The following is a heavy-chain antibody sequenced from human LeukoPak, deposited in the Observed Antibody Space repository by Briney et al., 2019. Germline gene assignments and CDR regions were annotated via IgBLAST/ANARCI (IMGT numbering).Heavy chain of an antibody. Sequence: SETLSLTCAVYGGSFSAYYWRWIRQPPGKGLEWIGEINHSGSTNYNPSLKSRVTISVDTSKNQFSLKLSSVTAADTAVYYCARLGLYYYGSGSYYGYGMDVWGKGTTVTVSS. J-gene: IGHJ6*04. CDR2: INHSGST. CDR1: GGSFSAYY. V-gene: IGHV4-34*01. CDR3: ARLGLYYYGSGSYYGYGMDV. D-gene: IGHD3-10*01.